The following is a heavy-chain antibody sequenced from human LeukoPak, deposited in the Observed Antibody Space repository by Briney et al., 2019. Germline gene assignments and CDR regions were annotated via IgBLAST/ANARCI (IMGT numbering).Heavy chain of an antibody. D-gene: IGHD3-10*01. J-gene: IGHJ6*03. CDR2: ISSSSSYI. CDR3: ARSGIKMVRGVIIKSPYHMDV. Sequence: GGSLRLSCAASGFTLSTYTMNWVRQAPGKGLEWVSSISSSSSYIYYADSVKGRFTISRDDANNSLSLQMNSLRAEDTAVYYCARSGIKMVRGVIIKSPYHMDVWGKGTTVTVSS. V-gene: IGHV3-21*01. CDR1: GFTLSTYT.